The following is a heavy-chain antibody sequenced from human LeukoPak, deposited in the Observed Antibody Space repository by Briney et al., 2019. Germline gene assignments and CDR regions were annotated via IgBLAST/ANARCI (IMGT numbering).Heavy chain of an antibody. CDR2: IYYSGST. V-gene: IGHV4-31*03. CDR1: GGSISSGGYY. D-gene: IGHD2-15*01. CDR3: ARDSVSTPYYYYYYGMDV. J-gene: IGHJ6*02. Sequence: PSETLSLTCTVSGGSISSGGYYWSWIRQHPGKGLEWIGYIYYSGSTYYNPSLKSRVTISVDTSKNQFSLKLSSVTAADTAVYYCARDSVSTPYYYYYYGMDVWGQGTTVTVSS.